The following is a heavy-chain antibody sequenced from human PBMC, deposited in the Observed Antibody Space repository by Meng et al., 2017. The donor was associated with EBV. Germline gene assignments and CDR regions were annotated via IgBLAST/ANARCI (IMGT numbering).Heavy chain of an antibody. Sequence: GDRVESGGCVVQPWGSLKPSCAASGFTFSGAVMHWVRQASGKGLEWVGRIRSKANSYATAYAASVKGRFTISRDDSKSTAYLQMNSLKTEDTAVYYCTRLDGSYIYYWGQGTLVTVSS. CDR3: TRLDGSYIYY. CDR2: IRSKANSYAT. V-gene: IGHV3-73*02. CDR1: GFTFSGAV. D-gene: IGHD1-26*01. J-gene: IGHJ4*02.